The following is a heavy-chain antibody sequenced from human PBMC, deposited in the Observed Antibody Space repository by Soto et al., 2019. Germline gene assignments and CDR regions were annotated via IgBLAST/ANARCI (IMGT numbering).Heavy chain of an antibody. D-gene: IGHD3-10*01. CDR1: GFTCSSYE. CDR3: ARVPEDMGY. V-gene: IGHV3-48*03. J-gene: IGHJ4*02. Sequence: GGSLRLSCAASGFTCSSYEMNWVRQAPGKGLEWVSYISSSGSTIYYADSVKGRFTISRDNAKNSLYLQMNSLRAEDTAVYYCARVPEDMGYWGQGTLVTVSS. CDR2: ISSSGSTI.